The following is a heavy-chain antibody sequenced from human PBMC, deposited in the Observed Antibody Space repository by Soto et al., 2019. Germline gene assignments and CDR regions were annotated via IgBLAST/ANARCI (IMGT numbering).Heavy chain of an antibody. J-gene: IGHJ6*02. CDR2: IYYSGST. D-gene: IGHD3-10*01. CDR3: ASVYGSGSYFTKYYYYGMDV. V-gene: IGHV4-39*01. Sequence: PSETLSLXCTVSGGSISSSSYYWGWIRQPPGKGLEWIGSIYYSGSTYYNPSLKSRVTISVDTSKNQFSLKLSSVTAADTAVYYCASVYGSGSYFTKYYYYGMDVWGQGTTVTVSS. CDR1: GGSISSSSYY.